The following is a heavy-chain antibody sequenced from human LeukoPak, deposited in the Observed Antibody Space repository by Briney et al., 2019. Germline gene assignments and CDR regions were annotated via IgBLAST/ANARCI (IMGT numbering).Heavy chain of an antibody. V-gene: IGHV4-39*01. CDR1: GGSISSSSYY. J-gene: IGHJ4*02. CDR3: ARHSIVVVSNFDY. D-gene: IGHD3-22*01. Sequence: ASETLSLTCTVSGGSISSSSYYWGWIRQPPGKGLEWIGSIYYSGSTYYNPSLKSRVTISVDTSKNQFSLKLSSVTAADTAVYYCARHSIVVVSNFDYWGQGTLVTVSS. CDR2: IYYSGST.